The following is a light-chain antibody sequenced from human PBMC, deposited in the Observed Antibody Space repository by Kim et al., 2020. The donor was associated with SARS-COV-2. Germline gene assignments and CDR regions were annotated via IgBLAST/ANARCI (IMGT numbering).Light chain of an antibody. J-gene: IGLJ3*02. CDR2: HDS. CDR3: QVWDTTSDLAV. Sequence: YELTQPPSVSVAPGKTARISCGENNIGSKSVHWYQQKPGQAPVLVIYHDSDRPSGIPERFSGSNSGDTATLTISRVEAGDGADYYCQVWDTTSDLAVFGGGTTLTVL. V-gene: IGLV3-21*01. CDR1: NIGSKS.